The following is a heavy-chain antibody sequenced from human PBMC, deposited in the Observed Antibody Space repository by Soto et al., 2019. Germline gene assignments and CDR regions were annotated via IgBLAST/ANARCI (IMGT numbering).Heavy chain of an antibody. CDR2: IYYNGVA. Sequence: SLPMCLTCTVAWGSIVGIGYYCGRVRQPPGKRLEWIGSIYYNGVAHYSPSLETRLTISVDTSKNHCSLKLNSVTAADAAIYYGARQYGYNYGDIEHLGQGTADTVSS. CDR3: ARQYGYNYGDIEH. D-gene: IGHD5-18*01. J-gene: IGHJ4*02. CDR1: WGSIVGIGYY. V-gene: IGHV4-39*01.